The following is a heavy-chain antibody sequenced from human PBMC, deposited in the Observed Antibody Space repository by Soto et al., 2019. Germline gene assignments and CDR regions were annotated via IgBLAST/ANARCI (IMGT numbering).Heavy chain of an antibody. CDR1: GFSLSTSGVG. D-gene: IGHD2-15*01. J-gene: IGHJ4*02. CDR3: AHRGGSGPYWGPYYLDH. V-gene: IGHV2-5*02. Sequence: QITLKESGPTLVKPTQTLTLTCTFSGFSLSTSGVGVGWIRQPPGKALEWLALIYWDDDKRYSPSLKSRLTITKATSTHEVVLTMPNTDPVDTATYYCAHRGGSGPYWGPYYLDHWGQGTLVTVSP. CDR2: IYWDDDK.